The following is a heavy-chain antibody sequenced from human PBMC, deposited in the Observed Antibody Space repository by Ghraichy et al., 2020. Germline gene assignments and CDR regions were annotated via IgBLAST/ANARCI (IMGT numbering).Heavy chain of an antibody. CDR3: ARALGYYGSGSPFDY. CDR2: IYYSGST. J-gene: IGHJ4*02. Sequence: SETLSLTCTVSGGSVSSGSYYWSWIRQPPGKGLEWIGYIYYSGSTNYNPSLKSRVTISVDTSKNQFSLKLSSVTAADTAVYYCARALGYYGSGSPFDYWGQGTLVTVSS. D-gene: IGHD3-10*01. V-gene: IGHV4-61*01. CDR1: GGSVSSGSYY.